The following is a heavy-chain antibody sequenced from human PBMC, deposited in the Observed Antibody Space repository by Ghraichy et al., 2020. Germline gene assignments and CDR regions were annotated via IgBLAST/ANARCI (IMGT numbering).Heavy chain of an antibody. Sequence: GESLNISCKGSGYSFTSYWIGWVRQMPGKGLEWMGIIYPGDSDTRYSPSFQGQVTISADKSISTAYLQWSSLKASDTAMYYCARLGRPGSGWYGNYFDYWGQGTLVTVSS. V-gene: IGHV5-51*01. J-gene: IGHJ4*02. CDR3: ARLGRPGSGWYGNYFDY. CDR2: IYPGDSDT. D-gene: IGHD6-19*01. CDR1: GYSFTSYW.